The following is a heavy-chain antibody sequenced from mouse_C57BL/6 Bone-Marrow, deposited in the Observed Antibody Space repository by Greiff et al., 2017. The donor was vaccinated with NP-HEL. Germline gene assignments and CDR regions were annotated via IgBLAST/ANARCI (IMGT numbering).Heavy chain of an antibody. J-gene: IGHJ3*01. CDR1: GYTFTSYG. D-gene: IGHD3-3*01. Sequence: VKLQESGAELARPGASVKLSCKASGYTFTSYGISWVKQRTGQGLEWIGEIYPRSGNTYYNEKFKGKATLTADKSSSTAYMELRSLTSEDSAVYFCARWGSRGFAYWGQGTLVTVSA. CDR2: IYPRSGNT. CDR3: ARWGSRGFAY. V-gene: IGHV1-81*01.